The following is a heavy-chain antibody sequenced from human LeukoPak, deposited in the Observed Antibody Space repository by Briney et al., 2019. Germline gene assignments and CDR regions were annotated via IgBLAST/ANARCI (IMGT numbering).Heavy chain of an antibody. D-gene: IGHD3-9*01. V-gene: IGHV1-69*10. CDR2: IIPSFCIA. J-gene: IGHJ6*02. Sequence: SVKVSCKGSGGTFISYAISWVRQGPGQGLEWGGGIIPSFCIATYALQFHGTVTLTADQSSSTAYMELSSLRSEDTSVYYCARAYDILTGYQGYYYGMDVWGQGTTVTVSS. CDR1: GGTFISYA. CDR3: ARAYDILTGYQGYYYGMDV.